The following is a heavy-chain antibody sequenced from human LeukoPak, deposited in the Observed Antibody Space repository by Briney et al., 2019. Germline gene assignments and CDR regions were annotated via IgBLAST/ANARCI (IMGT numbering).Heavy chain of an antibody. J-gene: IGHJ5*02. Sequence: SVKVSCKASGGTFNTFGISWVRQAPGQGLEWMGGIIPIFDAPNYAQKFQGRLTIVADESTDTGYMELSSLRSDDTAVYYCAILTSTIAAATNWFDPWGQGTLVTVSS. D-gene: IGHD6-13*01. CDR3: AILTSTIAAATNWFDP. CDR1: GGTFNTFG. V-gene: IGHV1-69*13. CDR2: IIPIFDAP.